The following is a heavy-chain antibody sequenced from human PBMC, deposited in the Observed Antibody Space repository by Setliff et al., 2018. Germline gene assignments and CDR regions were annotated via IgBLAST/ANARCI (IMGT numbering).Heavy chain of an antibody. V-gene: IGHV4-30-4*08. CDR1: GGSISSGDYY. CDR2: IYSSGST. Sequence: PSETLSLTCTVSGGSISSGDYYWSWIRQPPGKGLEWIGYIYSSGSTYYNPSLKSRVSISVDTSKNQFSLKLSSVTAADTAVYYCARDVFPYHYEGAFDIWGQGTMVTVSS. D-gene: IGHD3-22*01. CDR3: ARDVFPYHYEGAFDI. J-gene: IGHJ3*02.